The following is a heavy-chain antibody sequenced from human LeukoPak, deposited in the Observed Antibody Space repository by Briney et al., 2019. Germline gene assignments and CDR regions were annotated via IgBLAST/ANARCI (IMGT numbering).Heavy chain of an antibody. D-gene: IGHD6-13*01. CDR1: GGSISSYY. J-gene: IGHJ4*02. CDR3: ARGPSYSSKRGHFDY. V-gene: IGHV4-59*01. CDR2: TYYSGST. Sequence: PSETLSLTCTVSGGSISSYYWSWIRQPPGKGLEWIGYTYYSGSTNYNPSLKSRVTISVDTSKNQFSLKLSSVTAADTAVYYCARGPSYSSKRGHFDYWGQGTLVTVSS.